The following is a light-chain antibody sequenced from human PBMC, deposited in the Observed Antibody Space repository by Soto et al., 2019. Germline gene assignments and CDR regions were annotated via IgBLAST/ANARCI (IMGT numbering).Light chain of an antibody. J-gene: IGKJ1*01. Sequence: DIQMTQSPSSLSASVGDRVTITCRASQAIRNDLAWYQQRPGRAPKRLIYGSSTLQSGVPLRFSGSGSGTEFTLTISSLQPEDFATYYCLQHNVFPRAFDQGTKVEIK. V-gene: IGKV1-17*01. CDR3: LQHNVFPRA. CDR1: QAIRND. CDR2: GSS.